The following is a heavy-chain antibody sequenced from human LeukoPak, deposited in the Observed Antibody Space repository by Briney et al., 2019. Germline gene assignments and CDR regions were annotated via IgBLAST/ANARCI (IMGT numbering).Heavy chain of an antibody. V-gene: IGHV3-33*01. D-gene: IGHD4-11*01. CDR3: ARVRDDYTYFDC. CDR2: IWCDGSNK. J-gene: IGHJ4*02. CDR1: EFTFSSYG. Sequence: GRSLRLSCAASEFTFSSYGMHWVRQAPGKGLEWVAVIWCDGSNKYYADSVKGRFTISRDNSKNTLYLQMNSLRAEDTAVYYCARVRDDYTYFDCWGQGTLVTVSS.